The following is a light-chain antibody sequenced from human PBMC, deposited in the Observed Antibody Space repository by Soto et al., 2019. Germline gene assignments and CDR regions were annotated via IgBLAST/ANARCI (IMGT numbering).Light chain of an antibody. CDR2: AAS. J-gene: IGKJ1*01. CDR1: QSISRY. CDR3: QQNYRATPWT. V-gene: IGKV1-39*01. Sequence: DIQMTQSPSSLSAPVGDRITITCRASQSISRYLNWYQHKAGKAPKLLINAASSLERGVPSRFSGGGSGTDFTLNISSLQPDDFATYYCQQNYRATPWTFGQGTKVDIK.